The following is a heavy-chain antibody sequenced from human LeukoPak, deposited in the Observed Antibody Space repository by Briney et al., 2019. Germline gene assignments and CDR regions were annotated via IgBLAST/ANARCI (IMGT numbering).Heavy chain of an antibody. D-gene: IGHD3-10*01. CDR2: IYYSGST. CDR3: ARLTYYYGSGSYVSLQYYYYYYMDV. CDR1: GGSISSSSYY. Sequence: SETLSLTCTVSGGSISSSSYYWGWIRQPPGKGLEWIGSIYYSGSTYYNPSLKSRVTISVDTSKNQFSLKLSSVTAADTAVYYCARLTYYYGSGSYVSLQYYYYYYMDVWGKGTTVTVSS. J-gene: IGHJ6*03. V-gene: IGHV4-39*07.